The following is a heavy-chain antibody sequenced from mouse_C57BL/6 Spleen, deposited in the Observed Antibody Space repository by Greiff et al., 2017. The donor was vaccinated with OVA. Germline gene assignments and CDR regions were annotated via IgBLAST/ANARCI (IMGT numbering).Heavy chain of an antibody. V-gene: IGHV3-6*01. CDR1: GYSITSGYY. J-gene: IGHJ4*01. CDR3: ARGGLRGYYAMDY. Sequence: EVQLQESGPGLVKPSQSLSLTCSVTGYSITSGYYWNWIRQFPGNKLEWMGYISYDGSNNYNPSLKNRISITRDTSKNQFFLKLNSVTTEDTATYYCARGGLRGYYAMDYWGQGTSVTVSS. CDR2: ISYDGSN. D-gene: IGHD2-4*01.